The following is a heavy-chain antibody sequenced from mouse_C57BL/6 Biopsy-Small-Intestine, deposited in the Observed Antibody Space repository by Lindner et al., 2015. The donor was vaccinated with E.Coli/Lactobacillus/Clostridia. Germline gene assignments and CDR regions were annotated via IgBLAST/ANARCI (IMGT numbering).Heavy chain of an antibody. CDR3: ARLLPFDY. CDR2: IDPYNGAT. Sequence: VQLQESGPELVKPGGSVKMSCKASGYSFTGHNMHWVKQSHGKSLEWIGYIDPYNGATSYSQNFKGKATLTVDESSSTAYMQLSSLTSEDSAVFYCARLLPFDYWGQGTTLTVSS. V-gene: IGHV1S135*01. CDR1: GYSFTGHN. J-gene: IGHJ2*01.